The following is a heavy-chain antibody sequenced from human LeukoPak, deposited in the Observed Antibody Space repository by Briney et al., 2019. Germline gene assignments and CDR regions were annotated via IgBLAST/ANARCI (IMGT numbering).Heavy chain of an antibody. J-gene: IGHJ6*03. CDR1: GGSISSGGYY. CDR2: IYYSGST. D-gene: IGHD2-2*01. Sequence: SETLSLTCTVSGGSISSGGYYWSWIRQHPGKGLEWIGYIYYSGSTYYNPSLKSRVTISVDTSKNRFSLKLSSVTAADTAVYYRARVSIVVVPAAITENDYYYYYMDVWGKGTTVTASS. CDR3: ARVSIVVVPAAITENDYYYYYMDV. V-gene: IGHV4-31*03.